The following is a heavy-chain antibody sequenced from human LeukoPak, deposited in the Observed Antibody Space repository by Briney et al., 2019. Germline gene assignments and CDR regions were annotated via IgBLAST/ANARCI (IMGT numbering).Heavy chain of an antibody. V-gene: IGHV3-30*04. CDR2: ISYDGSNK. Sequence: GGSLRLSCAASGFTFSSYAMHWVRQAPGKGLEWVAVISYDGSNKYYADSVKGRFTISRDNSKNTLYLQMNSLRAEDTAVYYCARDADSSGWYHWFDPWGQGTLVTVSS. D-gene: IGHD6-19*01. CDR1: GFTFSSYA. J-gene: IGHJ5*02. CDR3: ARDADSSGWYHWFDP.